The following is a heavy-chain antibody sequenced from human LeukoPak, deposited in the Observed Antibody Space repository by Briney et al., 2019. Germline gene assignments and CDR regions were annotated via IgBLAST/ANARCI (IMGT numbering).Heavy chain of an antibody. CDR2: ISFSWTT. D-gene: IGHD3-10*01. Sequence: SDTLSLTCTVSGDAMRNGGYYWSWIRQHPGKGLEWIGCISFSWTTYYNPCLGSPVTISIDTSKNQFTLNLNSVTAADKAVYYCARGRTYYSPWGQGKWVTVSS. CDR1: GDAMRNGGYY. V-gene: IGHV4-31*01. CDR3: ARGRTYYSP. J-gene: IGHJ5*02.